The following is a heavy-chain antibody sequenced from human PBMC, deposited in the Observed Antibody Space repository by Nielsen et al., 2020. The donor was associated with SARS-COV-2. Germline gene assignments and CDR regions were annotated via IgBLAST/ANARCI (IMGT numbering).Heavy chain of an antibody. Sequence: GASLRLSCAASGFTFSDFYLSWIRQAPGKGLEWVTHMSRCGARTKSADSVKGRFTISRDNAKNSLYLQMNSLRPDDTAVYYCARVARGETGFDAFDIWGQGTMVTVSS. J-gene: IGHJ3*02. CDR3: ARVARGETGFDAFDI. D-gene: IGHD2-21*01. CDR1: GFTFSDFY. V-gene: IGHV3-11*05. CDR2: MSRCGART.